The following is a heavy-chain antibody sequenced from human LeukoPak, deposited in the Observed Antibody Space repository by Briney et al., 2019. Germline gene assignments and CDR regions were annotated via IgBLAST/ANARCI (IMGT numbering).Heavy chain of an antibody. Sequence: ASVKVSCKASGGTFGSYAISWVRQAPGQGLEWMGGIIPIFGTANYAQKFQGRVTMTEDTSTDTAYMELSSLRSEDTAVYYCATSRDGYNSVDYWGQGTLVTVSS. V-gene: IGHV1-69*06. CDR1: GGTFGSYA. J-gene: IGHJ4*02. CDR2: IIPIFGTA. D-gene: IGHD5-24*01. CDR3: ATSRDGYNSVDY.